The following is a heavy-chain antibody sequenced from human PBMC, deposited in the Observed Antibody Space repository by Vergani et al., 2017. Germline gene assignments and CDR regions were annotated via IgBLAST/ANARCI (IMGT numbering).Heavy chain of an antibody. CDR3: TRREWFDP. V-gene: IGHV3-73*02. CDR1: GFTFSGSA. Sequence: EVQLVESGGGLVQPGGSLKLSCAASGFTFSGSAMHWVRQASGKGLEWVGRIRSKANSYATAYAASVKGRFTISRDDSKNTAYLQMNSLKTEDTAVYYCTRREWFDPWGQGTLVTVSS. J-gene: IGHJ5*02. CDR2: IRSKANSYAT.